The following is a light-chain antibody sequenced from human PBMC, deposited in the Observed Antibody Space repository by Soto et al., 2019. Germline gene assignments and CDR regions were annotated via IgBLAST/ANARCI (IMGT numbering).Light chain of an antibody. CDR3: SSYTTSSTVV. Sequence: QSVLTQPASVSGSPGQSMTISCTGTSSDVGAYNCVSWYQQHPGKVPKVMIFDVSSRPSGVSNRFSGSKSGNTASLTISGLQAEDEADYYCSSYTTSSTVVFGGGTKLTVL. CDR1: SSDVGAYNC. CDR2: DVS. V-gene: IGLV2-14*03. J-gene: IGLJ2*01.